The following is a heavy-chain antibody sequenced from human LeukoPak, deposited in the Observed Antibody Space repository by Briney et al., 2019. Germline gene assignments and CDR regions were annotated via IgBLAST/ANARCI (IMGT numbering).Heavy chain of an antibody. CDR2: INHSRST. J-gene: IGHJ4*02. D-gene: IGHD4-17*01. Sequence: SEPLSLTCAVYGRPFNGYYWSGIRQPPGKGLEWIGEINHSRSTNYNPSLKSRVTISVDTSKNQFSLKLSSVTAADTAVYYCARGTMTTVTYYFDYWGQGTLVTVSS. V-gene: IGHV4-34*01. CDR3: ARGTMTTVTYYFDY. CDR1: GRPFNGYY.